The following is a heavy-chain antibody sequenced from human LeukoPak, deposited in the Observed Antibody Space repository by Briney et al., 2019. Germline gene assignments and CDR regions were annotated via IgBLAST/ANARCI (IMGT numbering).Heavy chain of an antibody. D-gene: IGHD4-17*01. V-gene: IGHV1-2*02. CDR2: INPNSGGT. CDR3: ARRVNDYGDLRSYWYFDL. J-gene: IGHJ2*01. CDR1: GYSFTSYY. Sequence: ASVKVSCKASGYSFTSYYMHWVRQAPGQGLEWMGWINPNSGGTNYAQKFQGRVTMTSDTSISTAYLQWSSLKASDTAMYYCARRVNDYGDLRSYWYFDLWGRGTLVTVSS.